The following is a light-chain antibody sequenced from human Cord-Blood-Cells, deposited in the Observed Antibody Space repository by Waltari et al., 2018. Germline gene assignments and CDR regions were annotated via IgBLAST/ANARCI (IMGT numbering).Light chain of an antibody. CDR3: YSAADNNWV. CDR2: KDS. J-gene: IGLJ3*02. Sequence: SYELTQPSSVSVSPGQTARITCSGDVLAKKYARWFQQKPGQAPVLVIYKDSERPSGIPERVSGYSSGTTVTLTIRGAQVEDEADYYCYSAADNNWVFGGGTKLTVL. V-gene: IGLV3-27*01. CDR1: VLAKKY.